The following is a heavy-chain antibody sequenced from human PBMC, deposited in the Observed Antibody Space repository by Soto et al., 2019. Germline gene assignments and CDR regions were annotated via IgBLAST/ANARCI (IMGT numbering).Heavy chain of an antibody. CDR2: ISSGGSTI. V-gene: IGHV3-48*03. CDR1: GFTFSDFE. D-gene: IGHD3-10*01. J-gene: IGHJ6*02. Sequence: GVSLRLSCAASGFTFSDFEMNWVRQAPGKGLEWVAYISSGGSTIHYADSVRGRVTISRDNAKNSQSLQMSSLRAEDTGVYYCASSMVRGRNYFNYGMDVWGQGTTVTVSS. CDR3: ASSMVRGRNYFNYGMDV.